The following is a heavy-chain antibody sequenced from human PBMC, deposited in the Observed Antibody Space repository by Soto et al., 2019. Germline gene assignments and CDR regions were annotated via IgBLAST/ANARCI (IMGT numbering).Heavy chain of an antibody. D-gene: IGHD2-2*01. Sequence: SETLSLTCTVSGGSISSYYWSWIRQPPGKGLEWIGYIYYSGSTNYNPSLKSRVTISVDTSKNHFSLKLSSVTPADTAVYYCARARFCTSTSCYHYFDFWGQGTLVTVSS. CDR3: ARARFCTSTSCYHYFDF. CDR2: IYYSGST. J-gene: IGHJ4*02. CDR1: GGSISSYY. V-gene: IGHV4-59*01.